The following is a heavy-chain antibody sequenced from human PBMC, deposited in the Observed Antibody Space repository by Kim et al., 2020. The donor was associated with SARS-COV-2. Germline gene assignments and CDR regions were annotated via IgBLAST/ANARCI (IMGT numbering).Heavy chain of an antibody. J-gene: IGHJ4*02. CDR2: VNYSGST. D-gene: IGHD5-12*01. CDR3: ARQEGSYDKFDY. V-gene: IGHV4-59*08. CDR1: GASIRSHY. Sequence: SETLSLTCAVSGASIRSHYWSWIRQPPGKGLEWIAYVNYSGSTSYNPSLQSRVAISIDTSRNQFSLNLSTLTVADTAIYYCARQEGSYDKFDYCGQGTLVTVSS.